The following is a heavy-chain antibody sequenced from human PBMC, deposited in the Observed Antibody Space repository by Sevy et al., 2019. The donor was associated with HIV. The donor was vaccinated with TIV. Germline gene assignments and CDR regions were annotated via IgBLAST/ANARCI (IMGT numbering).Heavy chain of an antibody. CDR3: TRAAIQLWLNDAFDI. V-gene: IGHV3-49*03. CDR1: GFTFGDYA. D-gene: IGHD5-18*01. CDR2: IRSKAYGGTT. Sequence: GGSLRLSCTASGFTFGDYAMSWFRQAPGKGLEWVGFIRSKAYGGTTEYAASVKGRFTISRDDSKSIAYLQMNGLKTEDTAVYYCTRAAIQLWLNDAFDIWGQGTMVTVSS. J-gene: IGHJ3*02.